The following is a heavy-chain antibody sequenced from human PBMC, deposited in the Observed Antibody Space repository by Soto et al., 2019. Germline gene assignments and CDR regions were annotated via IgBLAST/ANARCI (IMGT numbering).Heavy chain of an antibody. CDR1: GFTFSSYA. J-gene: IGHJ4*02. CDR2: ISGSGGST. D-gene: IGHD3-3*01. CDR3: AKAGPDDFWSGYLILFDY. V-gene: IGHV3-23*01. Sequence: GGSLRLSCAASGFTFSSYAMSWVRQAPGKGLEWVSAISGSGGSTYYADSVKGRFTISRDNSKNTLYLQMNSLRAEDTAVYYCAKAGPDDFWSGYLILFDYWGQGTLVTVSS.